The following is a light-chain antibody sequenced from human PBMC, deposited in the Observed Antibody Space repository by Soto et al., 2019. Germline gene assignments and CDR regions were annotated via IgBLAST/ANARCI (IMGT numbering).Light chain of an antibody. Sequence: AIQMTQSPSSLSASVGDRVTISCRASQGIGNALGWYQQKPGKPPKVLIYGASNLQSGVPSRFSASGSGTEFTLTITDMQPDDFATYYCQQYYRYPWMFGQGTKVEIK. CDR3: QQYYRYPWM. J-gene: IGKJ1*01. V-gene: IGKV1-6*01. CDR1: QGIGNA. CDR2: GAS.